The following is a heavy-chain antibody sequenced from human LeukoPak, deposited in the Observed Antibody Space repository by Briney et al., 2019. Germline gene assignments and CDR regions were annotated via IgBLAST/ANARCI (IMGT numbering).Heavy chain of an antibody. J-gene: IGHJ3*02. CDR2: IYSSGST. CDR1: GGSISSDDYY. Sequence: PSETLSLTCTVSGGSISSDDYYWNWIRQPPGKDLEWIGYIYSSGSTYYSPSLKSRVIISLDTSKNQFSLKLSSVTAADTAVYYCAGLPNSDFWSGYYSGSFDIGGQGTVVTVSS. D-gene: IGHD3-3*01. CDR3: AGLPNSDFWSGYYSGSFDI. V-gene: IGHV4-30-4*08.